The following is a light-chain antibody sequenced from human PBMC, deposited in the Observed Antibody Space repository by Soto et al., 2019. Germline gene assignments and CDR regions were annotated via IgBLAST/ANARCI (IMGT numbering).Light chain of an antibody. CDR3: MQGRQCPYN. J-gene: IGKJ2*01. CDR1: QGLVYFDGNTY. V-gene: IGKV2-30*01. CDR2: RVS. Sequence: DVVMTQSPLSLPVTLGQSASISCRSSQGLVYFDGNTYLSWYQQRPGQSPRRLIYRVSDRDSGVPDRFSGGGSGTYFILTISRVEAEDVGDYFCMQGRQCPYNVGQGTKLEIK.